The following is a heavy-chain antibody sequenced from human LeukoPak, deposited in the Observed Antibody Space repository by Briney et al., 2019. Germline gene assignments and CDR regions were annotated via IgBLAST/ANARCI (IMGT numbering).Heavy chain of an antibody. CDR2: ISYDGSNK. J-gene: IGHJ4*02. CDR3: AKGTYYYGSAIDY. Sequence: GGSLRLSCAASGFTFSSYGMHWVRQAPGKGLEWVAVISYDGSNKYYADSVKGRFTISRDNSKNTLYLQMNSLRAEDTAVYYCAKGTYYYGSAIDYWGQGTLVTVSS. CDR1: GFTFSSYG. D-gene: IGHD3-10*01. V-gene: IGHV3-30*18.